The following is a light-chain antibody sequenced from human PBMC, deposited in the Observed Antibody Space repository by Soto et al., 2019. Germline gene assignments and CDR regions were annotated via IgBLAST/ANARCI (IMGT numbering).Light chain of an antibody. CDR2: DTS. J-gene: IGLJ2*01. Sequence: QDVVTQEPSLTVSPGGTVTLTCGSSTGAVTSGHYPYWFQQKPGQAPRTLIYDTSNKHSWTPARFSGSLLGGKAALTLSGAQPEDEAEYYCLLSYSGDHVVFGGGTKVTVL. V-gene: IGLV7-46*01. CDR1: TGAVTSGHY. CDR3: LLSYSGDHVV.